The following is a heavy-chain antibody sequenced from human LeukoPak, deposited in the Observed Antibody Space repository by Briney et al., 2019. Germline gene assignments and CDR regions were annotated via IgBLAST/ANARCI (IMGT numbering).Heavy chain of an antibody. Sequence: GESLEISFQASGYRFTSYWIGWVRPMPGKGLEWMGIIYPGDSDTRYSPSFQGQVTISADKSISTAYLQWSSLKASDTAMYYCARQGTTVTTFVVFDIWGQGTVVTVSS. CDR2: IYPGDSDT. J-gene: IGHJ3*02. CDR1: GYRFTSYW. V-gene: IGHV5-51*01. CDR3: ARQGTTVTTFVVFDI. D-gene: IGHD4-17*01.